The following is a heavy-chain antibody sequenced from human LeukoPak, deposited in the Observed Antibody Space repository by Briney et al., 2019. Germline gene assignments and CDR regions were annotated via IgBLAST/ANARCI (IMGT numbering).Heavy chain of an antibody. J-gene: IGHJ4*02. Sequence: PSETLSLTCAVSGGSISSGDYSWSWIRQPPGKGLEWIGYIYHSGRTFHNPSLKSRVTISVDTSKNQISLEVTSVTAADTAVCYCARDGGYGHYDYWGRGTLVTVSS. CDR3: ARDGGYGHYDY. D-gene: IGHD5-18*01. V-gene: IGHV4-30-2*01. CDR1: GGSISSGDYS. CDR2: IYHSGRT.